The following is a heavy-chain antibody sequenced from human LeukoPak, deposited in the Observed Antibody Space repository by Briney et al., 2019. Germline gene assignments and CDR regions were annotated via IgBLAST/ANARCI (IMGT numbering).Heavy chain of an antibody. Sequence: PGGSLRLSCAASGFTFSSHWMIWVRQAPGKGLEWVATIKQTGNDKYYVDSVKGRFTISRDNAKNSLFLQMNSLTAEDTAVYYRARSHYYVLDVWGQGTTVTVSS. CDR3: ARSHYYVLDV. J-gene: IGHJ6*02. V-gene: IGHV3-7*04. CDR1: GFTFSSHW. CDR2: IKQTGNDK.